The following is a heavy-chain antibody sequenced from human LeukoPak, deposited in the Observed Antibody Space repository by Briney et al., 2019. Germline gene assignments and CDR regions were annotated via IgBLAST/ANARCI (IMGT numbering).Heavy chain of an antibody. CDR2: ISSSSSYI. J-gene: IGHJ4*02. CDR1: GFTSSSYS. D-gene: IGHD3-22*01. CDR3: ARRGYHDSSGYDY. V-gene: IGHV3-21*06. Sequence: GGSLRLSCAASGFTSSSYSMNWVRQAPGKGLEWVSSISSSSSYIYYADSVKGRFTISRDNAKNSVFLQMNNLRAEDTAIYYCARRGYHDSSGYDYWGQGTLVTVSS.